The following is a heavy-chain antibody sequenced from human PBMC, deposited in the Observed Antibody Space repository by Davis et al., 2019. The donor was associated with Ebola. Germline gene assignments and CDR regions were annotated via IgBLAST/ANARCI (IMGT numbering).Heavy chain of an antibody. Sequence: GESLKISCQGSGYSFTTYWIAWVRQTPAKGLEWMGIIYPGDSDTRYSPSFEGQVTISVDRSISTAYLQWSSLKASDTAMYYCARYDVDHYGPRPVWDVWGKGTTVTVSS. V-gene: IGHV5-51*01. CDR1: GYSFTTYW. CDR2: IYPGDSDT. D-gene: IGHD3-10*01. CDR3: ARYDVDHYGPRPVWDV. J-gene: IGHJ6*04.